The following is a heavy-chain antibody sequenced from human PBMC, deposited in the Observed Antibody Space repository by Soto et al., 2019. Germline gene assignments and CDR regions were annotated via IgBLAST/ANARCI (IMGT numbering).Heavy chain of an antibody. CDR1: GYTLTELS. CDR2: FDPEDGET. V-gene: IGHV1-24*01. Sequence: ASVKVSCKVSGYTLTELSMHWVRQAPGKGLEWMGGFDPEDGETIYAQKFQGRVTMTEDTSTDTAYMELSSLRSDDTAVYSCARDYCSGGNCYYLRFDNWGQGTLVTVSS. J-gene: IGHJ4*02. CDR3: ARDYCSGGNCYYLRFDN. D-gene: IGHD2-15*01.